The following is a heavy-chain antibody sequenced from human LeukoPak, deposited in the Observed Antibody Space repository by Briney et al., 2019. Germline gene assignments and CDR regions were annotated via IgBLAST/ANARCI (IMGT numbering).Heavy chain of an antibody. Sequence: GGSLRLSCAATGFTFSSYAMHWVRQAPGKGLEWVAFIRYDGSNKYYADSVKGRFTISRDNSKNTLYLQMNSLRAEDTAVYYCAKVISIWSGYEASAKNRDYWGQGTLVTVSS. J-gene: IGHJ4*02. CDR3: AKVISIWSGYEASAKNRDY. CDR2: IRYDGSNK. V-gene: IGHV3-30*02. CDR1: GFTFSSYA. D-gene: IGHD3-3*01.